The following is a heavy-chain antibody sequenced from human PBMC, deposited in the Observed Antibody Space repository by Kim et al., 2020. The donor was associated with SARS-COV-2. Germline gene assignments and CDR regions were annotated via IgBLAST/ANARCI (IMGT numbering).Heavy chain of an antibody. J-gene: IGHJ3*02. CDR1: GFTFINYW. CDR3: SRWDGFDI. CDR2: IEPKGNEK. V-gene: IGHV3-7*01. Sequence: GGSLRLSCGASGFTFINYWMTWVRQAPGKGLEWVAKIEPKGNEKHYVDSVKGRFTVSRDNAKNSLYLQMDSLRVDDTAVYYCSRWDGFDIWGQGTLVTVSS.